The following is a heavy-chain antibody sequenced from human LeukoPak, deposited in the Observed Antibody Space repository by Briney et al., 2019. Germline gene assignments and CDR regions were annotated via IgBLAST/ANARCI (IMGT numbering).Heavy chain of an antibody. Sequence: ASVKVSCKASGGTFSSYAISWVRQAPGQGLEWMGGFDPEDGETIYAQKFQGRVTMTEDTSTDTAYMELSSLRSEDTAVYYCATVGYCSSTSCSDYYGMDVWGQGTTVTVSS. CDR3: ATVGYCSSTSCSDYYGMDV. J-gene: IGHJ6*02. V-gene: IGHV1-24*01. CDR1: GGTFSSYA. D-gene: IGHD2-2*01. CDR2: FDPEDGET.